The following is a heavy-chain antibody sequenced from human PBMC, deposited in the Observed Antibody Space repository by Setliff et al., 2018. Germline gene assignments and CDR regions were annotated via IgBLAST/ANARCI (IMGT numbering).Heavy chain of an antibody. V-gene: IGHV1-18*01. CDR2: ISAYNGNT. CDR3: ARDARGIYDSSGYYNY. CDR1: GYTFTSYG. J-gene: IGHJ4*02. Sequence: ASVKVSCKASGYTFTSYGISWVRQAPGQGLEWMGWISAYNGNTKYSQKFQGRVTITRDTSASTAYMELSSLRSEDTAVYYCARDARGIYDSSGYYNYWGQGTLVTVSS. D-gene: IGHD3-22*01.